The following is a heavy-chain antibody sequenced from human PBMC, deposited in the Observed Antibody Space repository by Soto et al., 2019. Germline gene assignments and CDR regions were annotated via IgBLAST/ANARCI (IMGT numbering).Heavy chain of an antibody. J-gene: IGHJ4*02. D-gene: IGHD3-10*01. CDR2: IKSKTDGGTT. CDR3: PTTITIVRNSSSMHFDF. V-gene: IGHV3-15*01. CDR1: GFTFSNAW. Sequence: GGSLRLSCAASGFTFSNAWMSWVRQAPGKGLEWVGRIKSKTDGGTTDYAAPVKGRFNISRDDSKNTLYLQMNSLKTEDTAVYDRPTTITIVRNSSSMHFDFWGQGTLVTVSS.